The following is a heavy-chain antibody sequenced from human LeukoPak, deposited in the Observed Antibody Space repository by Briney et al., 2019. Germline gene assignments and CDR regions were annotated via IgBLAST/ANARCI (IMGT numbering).Heavy chain of an antibody. CDR3: ARGAAYCSGGSCYPSFDY. Sequence: GGSLRLSCAASGFTFSSYSMNWVRQAPGKGLEWVSSISSSSSYIYYADSVKGRFTISRDNAKNSLYLQMNSLRAEDTAVYYCARGAAYCSGGSCYPSFDYWGQGTLVTVSS. CDR2: ISSSSSYI. CDR1: GFTFSSYS. J-gene: IGHJ4*02. V-gene: IGHV3-21*01. D-gene: IGHD2-15*01.